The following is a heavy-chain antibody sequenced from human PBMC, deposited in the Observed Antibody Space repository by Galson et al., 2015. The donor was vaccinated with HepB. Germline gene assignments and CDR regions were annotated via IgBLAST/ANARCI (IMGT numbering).Heavy chain of an antibody. J-gene: IGHJ6*03. CDR1: GGSISSSNW. CDR2: IYHSGST. V-gene: IGHV4-4*02. CDR3: ARGSTFFVLYYYSYMDV. D-gene: IGHD3-3*02. Sequence: SLTCAVSGGSISSSNWWSWVRQPPGKGLEWLGEIYHSGSTNYNPSLKSRVTISLDKSKNQFSLKLSSVIAADTAVYYCARGSTFFVLYYYSYMDVWGKGTTVTVSS.